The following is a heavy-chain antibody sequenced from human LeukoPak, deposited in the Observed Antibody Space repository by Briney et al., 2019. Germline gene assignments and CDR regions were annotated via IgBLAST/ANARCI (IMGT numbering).Heavy chain of an antibody. CDR2: IYSGGST. J-gene: IGHJ4*02. CDR3: ARDRTGSGSSRFDH. Sequence: GGSLRLSCAASGFTVSSNYMSWVRRAPGKGLEWVSVIYSGGSTYYADSVKGRFTISRDNSKNTLYLQMNSLRAEDTAVYYCARDRTGSGSSRFDHWGQGTLVTVSS. CDR1: GFTVSSNY. V-gene: IGHV3-66*01. D-gene: IGHD3-10*01.